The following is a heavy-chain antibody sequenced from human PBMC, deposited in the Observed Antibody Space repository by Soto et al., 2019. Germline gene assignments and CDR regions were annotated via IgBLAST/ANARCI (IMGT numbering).Heavy chain of an antibody. CDR1: GFTFSGYS. V-gene: IGHV3-21*01. D-gene: IGHD5-18*01. CDR3: ARDQPGYSYGYGLGY. CDR2: ISSSSGNI. Sequence: EVQLVESGGGLVKPGGSLRLSCAASGFTFSGYSMNWVRQAPGKGLEWVSSISSSSGNIYYADSVKGRFTISRDNAKNSLYLQMNSLRAEDTAVYYCARDQPGYSYGYGLGYWGQGTLVTVSS. J-gene: IGHJ4*02.